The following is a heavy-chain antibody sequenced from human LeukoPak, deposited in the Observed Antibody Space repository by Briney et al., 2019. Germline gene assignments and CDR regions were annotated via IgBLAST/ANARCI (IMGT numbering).Heavy chain of an antibody. CDR2: IYYSGST. V-gene: IGHV4-39*01. CDR1: GGSISSSSYY. Sequence: SETLSLTCTVSGGSISSSSYYWGWIRQPPGKGLEWIGSIYYSGSTYYNPSLKSRVTISVDTSKNQFSLKLSSVTAADTAVYYCARHGDTVTGNWFDPWGQGTLVTVSS. J-gene: IGHJ5*02. CDR3: ARHGDTVTGNWFDP. D-gene: IGHD4-17*01.